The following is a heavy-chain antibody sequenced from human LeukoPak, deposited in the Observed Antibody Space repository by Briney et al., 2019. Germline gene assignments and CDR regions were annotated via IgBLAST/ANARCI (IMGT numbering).Heavy chain of an antibody. CDR2: ISAYNGNT. CDR1: GYTFTSYG. J-gene: IGHJ4*02. V-gene: IGHV1-18*01. D-gene: IGHD3-10*01. Sequence: ASVKVSCKASGYTFTSYGISWVLQAPGQGLEWMGWISAYNGNTNYAQKPQGRVTMTTDTSTSTAYMELRSLRSEDTAVYYCARDLIYGSGSTFGFWGQGTLVTVSS. CDR3: ARDLIYGSGSTFGF.